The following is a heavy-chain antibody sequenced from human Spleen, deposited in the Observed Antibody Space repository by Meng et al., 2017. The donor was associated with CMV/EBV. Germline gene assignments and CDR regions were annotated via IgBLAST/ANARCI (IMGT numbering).Heavy chain of an antibody. CDR3: ARGGYCSSTSCLRNWFDP. Sequence: SVKVSCKASGGTFSSYAISWVRQAPGQGLEWMGGIIPIFGTANYAQKFQGRVTITTDESTSTAYMELSSLRSEDTAVYYCARGGYCSSTSCLRNWFDPWGQGTLVTVSS. J-gene: IGHJ5*02. CDR1: GGTFSSYA. D-gene: IGHD2-2*01. CDR2: IIPIFGTA. V-gene: IGHV1-69*05.